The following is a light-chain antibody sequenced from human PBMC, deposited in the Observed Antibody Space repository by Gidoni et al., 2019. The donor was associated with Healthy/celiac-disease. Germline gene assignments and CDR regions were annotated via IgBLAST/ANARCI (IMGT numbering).Light chain of an antibody. V-gene: IGKV1-5*03. Sequence: EIQMTQCPSTLSASVGDRVTITCRGSQSISSWLAWNQQKPGKAPKLLIYKASSLESGVPSRFSGSGSGTDFTLTISSLQPDDFATYYCQQYNSYPLTFGGGTKVEIK. CDR1: QSISSW. CDR3: QQYNSYPLT. CDR2: KAS. J-gene: IGKJ4*01.